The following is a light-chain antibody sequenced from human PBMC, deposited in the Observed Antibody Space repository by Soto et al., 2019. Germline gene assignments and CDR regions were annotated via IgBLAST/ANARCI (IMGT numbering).Light chain of an antibody. CDR2: ATS. CDR3: QQYGDYNSPRYS. J-gene: IGKJ2*03. Sequence: EIVLTQSPGTLSLSPGDRVTLSCRASQSVSTNYFSWYQQKPGQAPRLLIYATSSRAVGIPDRFSGSGSGKDFTLTLSRLEPEDFAMYYCQQYGDYNSPRYSFGQGTRLEI. V-gene: IGKV3-20*01. CDR1: QSVSTNY.